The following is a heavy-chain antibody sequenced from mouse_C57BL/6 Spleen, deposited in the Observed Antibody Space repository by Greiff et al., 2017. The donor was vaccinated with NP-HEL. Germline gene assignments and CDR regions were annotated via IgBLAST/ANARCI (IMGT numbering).Heavy chain of an antibody. J-gene: IGHJ4*01. Sequence: QVQLQQSGPELVKPGASVKISCKASGYAFSSSWMNWVKQRPGKGLEWIGRIYPGDGDTNYNGKFKGKATLTADKSSSTAYMQLSSLTSEDSAVYFCAREWLAYAMDYWGQGTSVTVSS. CDR2: IYPGDGDT. D-gene: IGHD1-3*01. V-gene: IGHV1-82*01. CDR3: AREWLAYAMDY. CDR1: GYAFSSSW.